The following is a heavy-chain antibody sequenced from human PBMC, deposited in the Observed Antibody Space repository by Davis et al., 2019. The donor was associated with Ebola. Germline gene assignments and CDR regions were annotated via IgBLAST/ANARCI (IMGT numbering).Heavy chain of an antibody. D-gene: IGHD6-13*01. CDR2: IHGGGAT. J-gene: IGHJ4*02. Sequence: PSETLSLTCAVYGGSFSGYYWSWIRQPPGKGLEWIWEIHGGGATSYNPSFKSRVTISVDTSKGQISLNLRSLTAADTAVYYCARPHRNPLGWGQGTLVTVSS. CDR1: GGSFSGYY. CDR3: ARPHRNPLG. V-gene: IGHV4-34*01.